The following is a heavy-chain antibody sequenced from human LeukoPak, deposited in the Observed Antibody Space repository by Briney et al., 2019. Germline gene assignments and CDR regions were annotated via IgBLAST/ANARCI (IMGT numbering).Heavy chain of an antibody. CDR3: ARNLSITMVRGVTKNNWFDP. Sequence: SETLSLTCAVSGDSISSGYYWGWLRHPPGKGREWIGSIYQSGNIYYNLPLKSRLTISVDTSKNQFSMKLNSVTAADTAVYSCARNLSITMVRGVTKNNWFDPWGQGTLVTVSS. CDR1: GDSISSGYY. CDR2: IYQSGNI. D-gene: IGHD3-10*01. J-gene: IGHJ5*02. V-gene: IGHV4-38-2*01.